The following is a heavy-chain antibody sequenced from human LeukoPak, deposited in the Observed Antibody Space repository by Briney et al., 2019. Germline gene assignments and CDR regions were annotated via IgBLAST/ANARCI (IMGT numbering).Heavy chain of an antibody. CDR3: ARGDDYGGAFDI. CDR1: GYSFTNYW. Sequence: KSGEPLKTSCKGSGYSFTNYWISWVRQMPGKGLGGVGRIDASDSSTNYSPSFQGHVTISADKSISTAYLPWRSLKASDTAMYYCARGDDYGGAFDIWGQGTMVTVSS. D-gene: IGHD4-23*01. V-gene: IGHV5-10-1*01. J-gene: IGHJ3*02. CDR2: IDASDSST.